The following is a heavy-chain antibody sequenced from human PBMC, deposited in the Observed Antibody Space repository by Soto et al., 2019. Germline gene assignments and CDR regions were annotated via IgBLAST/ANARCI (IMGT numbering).Heavy chain of an antibody. Sequence: EVQVVESGGGLVKPGGSLRLSCAWSGFSFTNAWMSWVRQAPGKGLEWVGRIKRKRDGGTTDYDAFVKGRFTISRDDSKNTLYLQMNSLKTEDPAIYYCPTSGSGWDYFDYWGQGILVTVSS. J-gene: IGHJ4*02. V-gene: IGHV3-15*01. CDR2: IKRKRDGGTT. CDR1: GFSFTNAW. CDR3: PTSGSGWDYFDY. D-gene: IGHD6-19*01.